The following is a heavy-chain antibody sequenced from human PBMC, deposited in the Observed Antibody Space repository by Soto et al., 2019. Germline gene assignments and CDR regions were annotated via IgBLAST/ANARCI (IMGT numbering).Heavy chain of an antibody. V-gene: IGHV1-2*02. J-gene: IGHJ4*02. Sequence: QVQLVQSGAEVKESGASVKVSCKASGYTFTGYYIHWVRQAPGQGLEWVGEISPKSGATRYAQKFQGRVTMTKDTYITTVYMELSNLSPDYTAVYYCVRGRSGELVVFYWGQGTLVTVHS. CDR2: ISPKSGAT. D-gene: IGHD1-7*01. CDR3: VRGRSGELVVFY. CDR1: GYTFTGYY.